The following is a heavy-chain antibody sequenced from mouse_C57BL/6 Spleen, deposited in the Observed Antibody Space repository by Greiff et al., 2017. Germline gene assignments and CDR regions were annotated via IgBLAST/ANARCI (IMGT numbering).Heavy chain of an antibody. Sequence: QVQLQQPGAELVMPGASVKLSCKASGYTFTSYWMHWVKQRPGQGLEWIGEIDPSDSYTNYNQKFKGKSTLTVDKSSSTAYMQLSSLTSEDSAVYYCARSDYGYDRYAMDYWGQGTSVTVSS. J-gene: IGHJ4*01. CDR1: GYTFTSYW. V-gene: IGHV1-69*01. D-gene: IGHD2-2*01. CDR3: ARSDYGYDRYAMDY. CDR2: IDPSDSYT.